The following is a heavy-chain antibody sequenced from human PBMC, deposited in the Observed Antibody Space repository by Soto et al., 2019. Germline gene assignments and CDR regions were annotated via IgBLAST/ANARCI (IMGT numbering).Heavy chain of an antibody. V-gene: IGHV3-48*01. Sequence: GGSLRLSCAASGFTFSSYSMNWVRQAPGKGLEWVSYISSSSSTIYYADSVKGRFTISRDNAKNSLYLQMNSLRAEDTALYYCARDTAGDYFVSYFDFWGQGTLVTVSS. CDR2: ISSSSSTI. CDR3: ARDTAGDYFVSYFDF. CDR1: GFTFSSYS. J-gene: IGHJ4*02. D-gene: IGHD4-17*01.